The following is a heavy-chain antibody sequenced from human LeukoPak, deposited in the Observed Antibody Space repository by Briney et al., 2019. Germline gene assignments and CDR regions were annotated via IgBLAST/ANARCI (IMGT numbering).Heavy chain of an antibody. Sequence: GGSLRLSCAASGFTFSNYAIHWVRQAPGKGLEWVANIKQDGSEKYYVDSVKGRFTISRDNAKNSLYLQMNSLRAEDTAVYYCAREEAAAGQDWYFDLWGRGTLVTVSS. CDR1: GFTFSNYA. CDR3: AREEAAAGQDWYFDL. J-gene: IGHJ2*01. D-gene: IGHD6-13*01. CDR2: IKQDGSEK. V-gene: IGHV3-7*03.